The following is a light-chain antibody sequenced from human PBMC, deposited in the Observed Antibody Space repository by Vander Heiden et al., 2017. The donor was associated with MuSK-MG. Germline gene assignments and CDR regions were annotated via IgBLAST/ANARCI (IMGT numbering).Light chain of an antibody. CDR1: EDISNA. CDR3: QQVNVYPLT. CDR2: DAS. J-gene: IGKJ4*01. Sequence: AIQLTQSPSSLSASVGDTVTFTCRASEDISNALAWYQQKPGEAPKVVIYDASSLETGVPSRFSGSGSGTDFTLTISSLQPEDFATYYCQQVNVYPLTFGGGTKVQI. V-gene: IGKV1-13*02.